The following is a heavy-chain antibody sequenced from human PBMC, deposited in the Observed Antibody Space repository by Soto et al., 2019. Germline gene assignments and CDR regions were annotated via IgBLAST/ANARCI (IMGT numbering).Heavy chain of an antibody. CDR1: GFTFTSSA. CDR3: AAYDILTGYSYGFDY. J-gene: IGHJ4*02. D-gene: IGHD3-9*01. Sequence: SVKVSCKASGFTFTSSAMQWVRQARGQRLEWIGWIVVGSGNTNYAQKFQERVTITRDMSTSTAYMELSSLRSEDTAVYYCAAYDILTGYSYGFDYWGQGTLVTVSS. CDR2: IVVGSGNT. V-gene: IGHV1-58*02.